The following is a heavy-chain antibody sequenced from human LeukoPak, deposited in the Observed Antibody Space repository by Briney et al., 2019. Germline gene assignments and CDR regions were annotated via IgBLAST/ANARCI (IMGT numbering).Heavy chain of an antibody. CDR3: ARAPRSDSNWSHYYYYMDV. V-gene: IGHV4-34*01. CDR2: INHRGST. CDR1: GGSFSDNF. Sequence: SETLSLTCAVYGGSFSDNFWSWIRQPPGKGLEWIGNINHRGSTNYNPSLKSGVTISVDTSKNQFYLRLNSLTAADTAVYYCARAPRSDSNWSHYYYYMDVWDKGTTVTVSS. D-gene: IGHD6-13*01. J-gene: IGHJ6*03.